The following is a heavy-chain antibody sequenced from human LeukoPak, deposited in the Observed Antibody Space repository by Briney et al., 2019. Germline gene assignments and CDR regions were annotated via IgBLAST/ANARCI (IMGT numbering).Heavy chain of an antibody. D-gene: IGHD2/OR15-2a*01. V-gene: IGHV4-38-2*02. CDR1: GYSINSGYY. J-gene: IGHJ6*03. CDR2: IYYSGST. CDR3: ARGARGRQSNYYYYYMDV. Sequence: PSETLSLTCTVSGYSINSGYYWAWIRQSPGKGPEWIGSIYYSGSTYYNPSLKSRVTISIDTSKNQFSLKMRSVTVADTAIYYCARGARGRQSNYYYYYMDVWGKGTTVTVSS.